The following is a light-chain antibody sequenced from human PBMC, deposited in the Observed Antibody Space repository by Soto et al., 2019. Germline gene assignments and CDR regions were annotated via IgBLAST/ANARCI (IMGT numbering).Light chain of an antibody. CDR3: CSYAGGSTWI. CDR1: SSDVGSYKL. CDR2: EGT. J-gene: IGLJ2*01. V-gene: IGLV2-23*01. Sequence: QSALTQPASVSGSPGQSITISCTGTSSDVGSYKLVSWYQQRPGKAPKVLIYEGTERPSGVSNRFSGSKSGNTASLTISGLQAEDEADYYCCSYAGGSTWIFGGGTKLTVL.